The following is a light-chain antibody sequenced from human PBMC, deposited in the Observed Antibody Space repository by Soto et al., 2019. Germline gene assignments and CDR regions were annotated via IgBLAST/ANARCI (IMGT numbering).Light chain of an antibody. CDR3: SSYSSTTTLV. CDR2: DVN. Sequence: QSALTQPDSVSGSPGQSITISCTGTSRDVGGYKYVSWYQQRPGKAPKLMIYDVNNRPSGVSNRFSASKSDNTASLTISGLQAEDEADYYCSSYSSTTTLVFGGGTKLTV. CDR1: SRDVGGYKY. V-gene: IGLV2-14*01. J-gene: IGLJ3*02.